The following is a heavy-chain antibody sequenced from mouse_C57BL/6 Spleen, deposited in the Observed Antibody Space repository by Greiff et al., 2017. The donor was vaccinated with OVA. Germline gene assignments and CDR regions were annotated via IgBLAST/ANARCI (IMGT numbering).Heavy chain of an antibody. CDR2: SRNKANDYTT. Sequence: EVNVVESGGGLVQSGRSLRLSCATSGFTFSDFYMEWVRQAPGKGLEWIAASRNKANDYTTEYSASVKGRFIVSRDTSQSILYLQMNALRAEDTAIYYCARDVLYPHGGFAYWGQGTLVTVSA. CDR3: ARDVLYPHGGFAY. D-gene: IGHD2-12*01. V-gene: IGHV7-1*01. CDR1: GFTFSDFY. J-gene: IGHJ3*01.